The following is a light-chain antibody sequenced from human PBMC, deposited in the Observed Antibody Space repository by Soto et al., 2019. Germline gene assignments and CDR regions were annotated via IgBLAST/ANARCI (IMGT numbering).Light chain of an antibody. V-gene: IGKV1-17*01. CDR2: AAS. CDR1: QGIRSG. Sequence: DIQMTQSPSSLSASVGDRVTITCRASQGIRSGLGWYQQKPGKAPKRLIDAASSLQSGVPSRFSGSGSGTDFTLTISSLQPEDFATYYCLQHKSYPHTFGQGTKVDIK. CDR3: LQHKSYPHT. J-gene: IGKJ2*01.